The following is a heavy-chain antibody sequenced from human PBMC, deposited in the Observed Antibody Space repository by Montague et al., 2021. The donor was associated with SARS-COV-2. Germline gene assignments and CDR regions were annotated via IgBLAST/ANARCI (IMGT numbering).Heavy chain of an antibody. CDR1: GFTFSSYA. CDR3: ARWAIVVVPAAPSRAFDI. CDR2: ISYDGSNK. J-gene: IGHJ3*02. V-gene: IGHV3-30-3*01. D-gene: IGHD2-2*01. Sequence: SLRLSCAASGFTFSSYAMHWVRQAPGKGLEWVAVISYDGSNKYYADSVKGRFTISRDNSKNTLYLQMNSLRAEDTAVYYCARWAIVVVPAAPSRAFDIWGQRTMVTVSS.